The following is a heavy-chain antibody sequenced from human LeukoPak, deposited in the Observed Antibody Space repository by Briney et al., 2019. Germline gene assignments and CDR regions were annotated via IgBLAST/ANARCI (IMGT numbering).Heavy chain of an antibody. CDR2: MNPKSGDT. J-gene: IGHJ6*03. CDR1: GYIFIDYE. V-gene: IGHV1-8*03. Sequence: ASVKVSCKASGYIFIDYEINWARQASGQGLEWMGWMNPKSGDTGYEQKFQGRVTLTRDSSISTVYMELSSLRSEDTALYYCTGGRYMDVWGKGTTVTVSS. CDR3: TGGRYMDV.